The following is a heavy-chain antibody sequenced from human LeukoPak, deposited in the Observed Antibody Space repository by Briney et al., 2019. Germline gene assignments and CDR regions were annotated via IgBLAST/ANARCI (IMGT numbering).Heavy chain of an antibody. V-gene: IGHV3-48*03. Sequence: GGSLRLSCAASGFTFSSYEMNWVRQAPGKGLEWVSYISSSGSTIYYADSVKGRFTISRDNAKNSLYLQMNSLRAEDTAVYYCARVSYCSSTSCGYYFDYWGQGTLVTVSS. J-gene: IGHJ4*02. D-gene: IGHD2-2*01. CDR2: ISSSGSTI. CDR3: ARVSYCSSTSCGYYFDY. CDR1: GFTFSSYE.